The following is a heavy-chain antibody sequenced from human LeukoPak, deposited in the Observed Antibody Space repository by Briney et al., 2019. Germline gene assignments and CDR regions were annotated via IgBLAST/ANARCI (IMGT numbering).Heavy chain of an antibody. V-gene: IGHV3-33*01. Sequence: GGSLRLSCAASGFTFSSYGMHWVRQAPGKGLESVAVIWYDGSNKYYADSVKGRFTISRDNSKNTLYLQMNSLRAEDTAVYYCARIGDGYNPLIDYWGQGTLVTVSS. D-gene: IGHD5-24*01. J-gene: IGHJ4*02. CDR1: GFTFSSYG. CDR2: IWYDGSNK. CDR3: ARIGDGYNPLIDY.